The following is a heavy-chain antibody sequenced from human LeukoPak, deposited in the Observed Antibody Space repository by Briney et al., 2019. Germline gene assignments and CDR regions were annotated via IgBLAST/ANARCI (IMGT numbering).Heavy chain of an antibody. D-gene: IGHD3-22*01. CDR2: IIPIFGTA. J-gene: IGHJ2*01. CDR3: ASPYYYDSSGYQRAHWYFDL. Sequence: SVKVSCKASGGTFSSYAISWVRQAPGQGLEWMGGIIPIFGTANYAQKFQGRVTITTDESTSTAYMELSSLRSEDTAVYYCASPYYYDSSGYQRAHWYFDLWGHGTLVTVSS. CDR1: GGTFSSYA. V-gene: IGHV1-69*05.